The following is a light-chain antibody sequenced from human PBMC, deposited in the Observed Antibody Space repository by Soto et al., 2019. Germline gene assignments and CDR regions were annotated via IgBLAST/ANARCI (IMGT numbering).Light chain of an antibody. V-gene: IGLV1-44*01. Sequence: QSVLTQPPSASGTPGQTVAISCSRTNSNIGSNTVNWYQQFPGTAPKLLIYGNNQRPSGVPDRFSGSKSDTSASLAISGLLSEDESDYYCAAWDDSLNGWVFGGETKLTVL. CDR3: AAWDDSLNGWV. J-gene: IGLJ3*02. CDR2: GNN. CDR1: NSNIGSNT.